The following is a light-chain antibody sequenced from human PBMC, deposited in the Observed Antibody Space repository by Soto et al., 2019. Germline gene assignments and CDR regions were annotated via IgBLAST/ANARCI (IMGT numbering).Light chain of an antibody. CDR1: SSDVGDYNY. CDR2: GVS. CDR3: TSYTSSSTLRV. Sequence: QSALTQPASVSGSPGQSITISCTGTSSDVGDYNYVSWYQQHPGKAPKLMIYGVSNRPSGISHRFSGSKSGNTASLTISGLQAEDEADYYCTSYTSSSTLRVFGGGTQLTVL. V-gene: IGLV2-14*01. J-gene: IGLJ3*02.